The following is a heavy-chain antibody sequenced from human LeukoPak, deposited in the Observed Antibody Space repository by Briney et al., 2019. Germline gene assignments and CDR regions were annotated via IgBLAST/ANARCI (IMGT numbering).Heavy chain of an antibody. CDR3: ARGGGSERGNWYDP. V-gene: IGHV4-59*01. CDR2: IYYSGST. J-gene: IGHJ5*02. CDR1: GGSICPYY. D-gene: IGHD3-10*01. Sequence: PSETLSLTCTVSGGSICPYYWSWIRQPPGKGLEWIGYIYYSGSTNYNPSLKSRVTISVDTSKSQFSLKLSSATAADTAVYYCARGGGSERGNWYDPWGQGSLVIVSS.